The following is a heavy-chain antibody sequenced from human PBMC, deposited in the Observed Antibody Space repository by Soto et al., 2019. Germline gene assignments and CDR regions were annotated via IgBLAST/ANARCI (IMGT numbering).Heavy chain of an antibody. V-gene: IGHV3-66*01. J-gene: IGHJ4*02. Sequence: EVQLVESGGGLVQPGGSLRLSCVASGFTVSSKYMSWVRQAPGKGLEWVSVLYSGGSTYYADSVRDRFTISRDKSRNTLYLQMSSLRVEDTAIYYCAVAPRGERLLDFDYWGRGTLVTVSS. D-gene: IGHD6-25*01. CDR1: GFTVSSKY. CDR2: LYSGGST. CDR3: AVAPRGERLLDFDY.